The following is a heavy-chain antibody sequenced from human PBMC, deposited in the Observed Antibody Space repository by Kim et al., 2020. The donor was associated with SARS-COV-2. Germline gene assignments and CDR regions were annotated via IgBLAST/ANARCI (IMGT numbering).Heavy chain of an antibody. CDR1: GFTFSSYA. Sequence: GGSLRLSCAASGFTFSSYAMHWVRQAPGKGLEWVAVISYDGSNKYYADSVKGRFTISRDNSKNTLYLQMNSLRAEDTAVYYCERGTMVRAVTNWFDPWGQGTLVTVSS. CDR2: ISYDGSNK. CDR3: ERGTMVRAVTNWFDP. J-gene: IGHJ5*02. V-gene: IGHV3-30*04. D-gene: IGHD3-10*01.